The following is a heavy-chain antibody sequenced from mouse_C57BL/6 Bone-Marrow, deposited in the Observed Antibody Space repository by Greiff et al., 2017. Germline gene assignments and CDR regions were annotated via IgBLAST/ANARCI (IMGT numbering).Heavy chain of an antibody. Sequence: EVMLVDSGGGLVQSGRSLRLSCATSGFTFSDFYMEWVRQAPGKGLEWIAASRNKANDYTTEYSASVKGRFIVSRDTSQSILYLQMNALRAEDTAIYYCARDSITTAFDYWGQGTTLTVSS. CDR2: SRNKANDYTT. CDR3: ARDSITTAFDY. CDR1: GFTFSDFY. J-gene: IGHJ2*01. V-gene: IGHV7-1*01. D-gene: IGHD1-1*01.